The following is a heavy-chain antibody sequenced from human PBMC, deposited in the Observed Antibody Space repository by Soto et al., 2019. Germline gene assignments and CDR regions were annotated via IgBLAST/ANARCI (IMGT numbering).Heavy chain of an antibody. V-gene: IGHV4-30-4*01. CDR3: ARVGHNDGDFGFDY. J-gene: IGHJ4*02. D-gene: IGHD2-21*02. CDR2: IYYSGST. Sequence: PSETLSLTCTVSGGSISSGDYHWSWISQPPGKGLEWIGYIYYSGSTYYNPSLKSRVTISVDTSKNQFSLKLSSVTAADTSVYYCARVGHNDGDFGFDYWGQGTLVTVSS. CDR1: GGSISSGDYH.